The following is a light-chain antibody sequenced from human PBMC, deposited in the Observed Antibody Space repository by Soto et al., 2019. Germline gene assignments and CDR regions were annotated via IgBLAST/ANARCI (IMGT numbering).Light chain of an antibody. CDR2: GAS. CDR1: QSVRSNY. J-gene: IGKJ2*01. V-gene: IGKV3-20*01. CDR3: HQYGNSPGT. Sequence: EIVLTQSPGTLSLSPGERATLSCRASQSVRSNYLAWYQQKPGQAPSLLIYGASTRATGIPDRFSGSGSGTAFTLTITRLETEDFAVYYCHQYGNSPGTFGQGTKLEIK.